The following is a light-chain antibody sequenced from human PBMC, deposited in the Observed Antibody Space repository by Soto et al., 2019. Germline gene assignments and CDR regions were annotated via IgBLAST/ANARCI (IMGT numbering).Light chain of an antibody. CDR3: QQYQNLWT. J-gene: IGKJ1*01. V-gene: IGKV3-15*01. Sequence: EIVLTQSPATLSLSPGERATLSCRASQSVSSYLACYQQKPGQPPRLLIYRASSRATGIPARFSGSGSGTEFTLTINSLQSEDFAVYYCQQYQNLWTFGQGTKVDI. CDR1: QSVSSY. CDR2: RAS.